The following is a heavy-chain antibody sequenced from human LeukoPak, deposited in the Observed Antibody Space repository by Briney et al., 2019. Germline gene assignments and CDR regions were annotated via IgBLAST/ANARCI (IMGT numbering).Heavy chain of an antibody. V-gene: IGHV4-59*01. J-gene: IGHJ4*02. CDR1: GGSISSYY. Sequence: SETLSLTCTVSGGSISSYYWSWIRQPPGKGLEWIGYIYYSGSTNYNPSLKSRVTVSVDTSKNQFSLKLSSVTAADTAVYYCARSGYSGYDIDYWGQGTLVTVSS. CDR2: IYYSGST. D-gene: IGHD5-12*01. CDR3: ARSGYSGYDIDY.